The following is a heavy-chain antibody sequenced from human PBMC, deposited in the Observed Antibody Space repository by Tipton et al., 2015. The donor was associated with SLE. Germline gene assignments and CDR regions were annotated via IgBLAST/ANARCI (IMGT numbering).Heavy chain of an antibody. D-gene: IGHD1-20*01. J-gene: IGHJ6*02. Sequence: SLRLSCAASGFTFSKYGMHWVRQAPGKGLDWVAVIWYDGSNKYYADSVKGRFTISRDNSKNTLYLQMNSLRAEDTAVYYCARDRRYNWNDDFSYYYYGMDVWGQGTTVTVSS. CDR3: ARDRRYNWNDDFSYYYYGMDV. CDR1: GFTFSKYG. V-gene: IGHV3-33*08. CDR2: IWYDGSNK.